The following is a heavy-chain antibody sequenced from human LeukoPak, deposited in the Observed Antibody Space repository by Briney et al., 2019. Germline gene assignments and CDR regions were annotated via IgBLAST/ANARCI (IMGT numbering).Heavy chain of an antibody. CDR2: INHSGST. Sequence: SETLSLTCAVYGGSFSGYYWSWIRQPPGKGLEWIGEINHSGSTNYNPSLKSRVTISVDTSKNQFSLKLSSVTAADTAVYYCARVRRDYYDSSGYHVAWGQGTLVTVSS. CDR1: GGSFSGYY. V-gene: IGHV4-34*01. J-gene: IGHJ4*02. CDR3: ARVRRDYYDSSGYHVA. D-gene: IGHD3-22*01.